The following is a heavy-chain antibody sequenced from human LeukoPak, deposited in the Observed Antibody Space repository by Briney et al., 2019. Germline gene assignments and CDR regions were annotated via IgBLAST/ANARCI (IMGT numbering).Heavy chain of an antibody. J-gene: IGHJ4*02. CDR1: GFTFSSYW. D-gene: IGHD3-16*01. CDR3: ARDNGMILDY. CDR2: ISSSGNTI. V-gene: IGHV3-48*04. Sequence: GGSLRLSCAASGFTFSSYWMSWVRQPPGKGLEWVSYISSSGNTISYADSVKGRFIIFRDNAKKSLYLQMNSLRAEDTAVYYCARDNGMILDYWGQGTLVTVSS.